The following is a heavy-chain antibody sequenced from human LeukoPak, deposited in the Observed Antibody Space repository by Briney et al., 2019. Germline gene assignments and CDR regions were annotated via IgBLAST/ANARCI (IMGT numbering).Heavy chain of an antibody. V-gene: IGHV3-30*18. J-gene: IGHJ4*02. CDR3: AKDAAMVF. D-gene: IGHD5-18*01. CDR2: ISYDGSNK. CDR1: GFTFSSYG. Sequence: PGRSLRLSCAASGFTFSSYGMHWVRQAPGKGLEWVAVISYDGSNKYYADSVKGRFTISRDNSKNTLYLQMNSLRAEDTAVYYCAKDAAMVFWGQGTLVNVSS.